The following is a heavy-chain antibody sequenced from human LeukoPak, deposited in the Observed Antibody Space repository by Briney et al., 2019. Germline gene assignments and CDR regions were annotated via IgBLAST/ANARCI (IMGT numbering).Heavy chain of an antibody. J-gene: IGHJ4*02. CDR2: IYYSGST. D-gene: IGHD6-19*01. Sequence: PSETLSFTCTVSGGSISSSSYYWGWIRQPPGKGLEWIGSIYYSGSTYYNPSLKSRVTISVDTSKNQFSLKLSSVTAADTAVYYCASPAVAGHDYWGQGTLVTVSS. CDR3: ASPAVAGHDY. V-gene: IGHV4-39*01. CDR1: GGSISSSSYY.